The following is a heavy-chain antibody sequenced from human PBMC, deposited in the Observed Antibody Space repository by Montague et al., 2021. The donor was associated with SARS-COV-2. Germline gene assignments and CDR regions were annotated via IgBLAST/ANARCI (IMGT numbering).Heavy chain of an antibody. CDR3: ARTYSDILTGYYNRGAFDI. CDR2: IYYSGST. Sequence: SETLSLTCTVSGGSISSYYWSWIRQPPGKGLEWIGYIYYSGSTNYNPSLKSRVTISVDTSKNQFSLKLSSVTAADTAVYYCARTYSDILTGYYNRGAFDIWGQGTMVTVSS. CDR1: GGSISSYY. D-gene: IGHD3-9*01. V-gene: IGHV4-59*08. J-gene: IGHJ3*02.